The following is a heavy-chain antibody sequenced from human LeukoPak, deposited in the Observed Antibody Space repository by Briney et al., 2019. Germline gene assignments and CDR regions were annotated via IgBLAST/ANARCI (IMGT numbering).Heavy chain of an antibody. D-gene: IGHD3-22*01. V-gene: IGHV4-39*01. CDR2: IYYSGST. Sequence: SETLSLTCSVSGGSISSSSYYWGWIRQPPGKGLEWIGSIYYSGSTYYNPSLKSRVTISVDTSKNQFSLKLRSVTAADTAVYYCARLNPYWLRSYYDSKDFDYWGQGTLVAVSS. CDR1: GGSISSSSYY. J-gene: IGHJ4*02. CDR3: ARLNPYWLRSYYDSKDFDY.